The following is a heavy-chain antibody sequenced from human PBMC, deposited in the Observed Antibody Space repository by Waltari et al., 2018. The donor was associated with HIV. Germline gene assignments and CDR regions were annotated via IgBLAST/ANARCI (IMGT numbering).Heavy chain of an antibody. V-gene: IGHV1-46*03. D-gene: IGHD3-3*01. CDR1: GYTFTSYY. J-gene: IGHJ4*02. CDR3: GRVDYDFCSGPNRSLDY. CDR2: INPSGSTA. Sequence: QVQLVQSGAEVKKPGASVKVSCKASGYTFTSYYMHWVRQAPGQGLEWMGIINPSGSTASDGQKFQGRCTMTRYTSTSTVYMALSSLVSEGRGVYYCGRVDYDFCSGPNRSLDYWSQGTLGTVSS.